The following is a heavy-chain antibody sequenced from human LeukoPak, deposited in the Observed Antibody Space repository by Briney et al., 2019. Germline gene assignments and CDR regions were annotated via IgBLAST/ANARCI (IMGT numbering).Heavy chain of an antibody. Sequence: GGSLRLSCVASGFTFSYYDMSWVRQAPGRGPEWISHISGSGKVTYHVDSVKSRFTISRYNAKNSLYLQMNSLRAQDTAVYSCARDLPQRAHEDYWGQGTLVTVSS. CDR1: GFTFSYYD. V-gene: IGHV3-11*04. CDR3: ARDLPQRAHEDY. J-gene: IGHJ4*02. CDR2: ISGSGKVT.